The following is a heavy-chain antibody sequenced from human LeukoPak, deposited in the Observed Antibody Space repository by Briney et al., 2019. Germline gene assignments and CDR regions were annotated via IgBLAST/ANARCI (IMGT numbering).Heavy chain of an antibody. CDR1: GFTFSSYA. Sequence: GGSLRLSCAASGFTFSSYAMSWVRQAPGKGLEWVSAISGSGGSTYYADSVKGRFTISRDNSKNTLYLQMNSLRAEDTAVYYCAKDGTIFGVEEYFQHWGQGTLVTVSS. J-gene: IGHJ1*01. CDR2: ISGSGGST. CDR3: AKDGTIFGVEEYFQH. D-gene: IGHD3-3*01. V-gene: IGHV3-23*01.